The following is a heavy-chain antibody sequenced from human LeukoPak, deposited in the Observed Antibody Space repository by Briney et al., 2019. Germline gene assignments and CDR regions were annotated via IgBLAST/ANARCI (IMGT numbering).Heavy chain of an antibody. D-gene: IGHD5-18*01. V-gene: IGHV4-59*01. CDR1: GGSISSYY. CDR3: AREGGYSYGWHPDYFDY. J-gene: IGHJ4*02. Sequence: SETLSLTCTVSGGSISSYYWSWIRQPPGKGLEWIGYIYYSGSTNHNPSLKSRVTISVDTSKNQFSLKLSSVTAADTAVYYCAREGGYSYGWHPDYFDYWGQGTLVTVSS. CDR2: IYYSGST.